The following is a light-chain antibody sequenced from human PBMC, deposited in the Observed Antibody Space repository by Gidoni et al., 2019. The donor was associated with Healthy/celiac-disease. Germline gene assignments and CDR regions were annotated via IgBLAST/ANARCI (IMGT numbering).Light chain of an antibody. CDR3: QQRSNWPPT. Sequence: DIVLTQSPATLSLSPGERATLSCRASQSVSSSLAWYQQKPGQAPRLLIYDASNRATGIPARFSGRGSGTDFTLTISSLEPEDFAVYYCQQRSNWPPTFGPXTKVDIK. CDR2: DAS. CDR1: QSVSSS. V-gene: IGKV3-11*01. J-gene: IGKJ3*01.